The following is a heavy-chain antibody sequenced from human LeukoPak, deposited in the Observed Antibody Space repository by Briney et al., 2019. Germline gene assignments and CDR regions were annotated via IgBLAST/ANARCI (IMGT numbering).Heavy chain of an antibody. D-gene: IGHD3-22*01. V-gene: IGHV1-3*01. J-gene: IGHJ4*02. CDR3: ARFGGDDYYDSSGSDY. CDR2: INAGNGNT. Sequence: ASVKVSCKASGYTFTSYAMHWVRQAPGQRLEWMGWINAGNGNTKYSQKFQGRVTITRDTSASTAYMELSILRSEDTAVYYCARFGGDDYYDSSGSDYWGQGTLVTVSS. CDR1: GYTFTSYA.